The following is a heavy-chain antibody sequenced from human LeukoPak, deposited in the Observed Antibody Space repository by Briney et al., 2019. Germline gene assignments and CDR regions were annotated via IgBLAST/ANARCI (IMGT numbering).Heavy chain of an antibody. CDR1: GFAFSNFG. V-gene: IGHV3-23*01. D-gene: IGHD6-19*01. CDR2: ISGSGGSP. Sequence: PGGSLRLTCEASGFAFSNFGVTWVRQAPGKGLEWVSSISGSGGSPYYADSVKGRFTISRDNSKNTLYLQMNSLRVEDTAVYYCAKEGGWLSGSPDYWGQGTLVTVSS. CDR3: AKEGGWLSGSPDY. J-gene: IGHJ4*02.